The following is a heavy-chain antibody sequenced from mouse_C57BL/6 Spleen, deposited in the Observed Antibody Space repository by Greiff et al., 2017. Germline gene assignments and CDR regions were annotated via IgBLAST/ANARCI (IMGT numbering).Heavy chain of an antibody. J-gene: IGHJ1*03. Sequence: VQLQQSGPELVKPGASVKMSCKASGYTFTDYNMHWVKQSHGKSLEWIGSINPNNGGTSYNQKFKGKATLTVKKSSSTAYMELRSLTSEDSAVYYCARDNYGLRYCWYFDVWGTGTTVTVSS. CDR3: ARDNYGLRYCWYFDV. V-gene: IGHV1-22*01. CDR1: GYTFTDYN. CDR2: INPNNGGT. D-gene: IGHD1-1*01.